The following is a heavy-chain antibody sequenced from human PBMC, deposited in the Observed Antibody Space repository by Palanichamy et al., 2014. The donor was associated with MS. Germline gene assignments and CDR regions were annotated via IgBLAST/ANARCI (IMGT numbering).Heavy chain of an antibody. J-gene: IGHJ3*02. V-gene: IGHV4-34*01. CDR1: GGSFSGYY. Sequence: QVQLQQWGAGLLKPSETLSLTCAVYGGSFSGYYWSWIRQPPGKGLEWIGEINHSGSTNYNPSLKSRVTISVDTSKNQFSLKLSSVTAADTAVYYCARGPPVYFDWGGAFDIWGQGTMVTVSS. CDR2: INHSGST. CDR3: ARGPPVYFDWGGAFDI. D-gene: IGHD3-9*01.